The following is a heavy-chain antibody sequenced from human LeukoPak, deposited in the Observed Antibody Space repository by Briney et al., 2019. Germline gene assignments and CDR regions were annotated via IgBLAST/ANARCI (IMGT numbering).Heavy chain of an antibody. CDR1: GFTFSSYG. J-gene: IGHJ4*03. V-gene: IGHV3-30*18. D-gene: IGHD5-18*01. CDR3: AKVGIQLWLFDY. Sequence: GGSLRPSCAASGFTFSSYGMHWVRQAPGKGLEWVAVISYDGSNKYYADSVKGRFTISRDNSKNTLYLQMNSLRAEDTAVYYCAKVGIQLWLFDYWGQGTTVTVSS. CDR2: ISYDGSNK.